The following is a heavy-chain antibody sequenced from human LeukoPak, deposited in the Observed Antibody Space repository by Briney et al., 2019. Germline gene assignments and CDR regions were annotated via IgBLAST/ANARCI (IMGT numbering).Heavy chain of an antibody. V-gene: IGHV1-2*02. CDR1: GYTFTGYY. J-gene: IGHJ5*02. CDR3: ARDLIGSSPRYNWFDP. CDR2: INPNSGGT. Sequence: ASVKVSCKASGYTFTGYYKHWVRQAPGQGLEWMGWINPNSGGTNYAQKFQGRVTMTRDTSISTAYMELSRLRSDDTAVYYCARDLIGSSPRYNWFDPWGQGTLVTVSS. D-gene: IGHD6-13*01.